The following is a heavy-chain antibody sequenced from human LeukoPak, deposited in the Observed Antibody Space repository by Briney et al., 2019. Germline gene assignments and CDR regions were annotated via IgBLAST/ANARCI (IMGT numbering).Heavy chain of an antibody. CDR3: ARESRDDSSGYYLNWFDP. J-gene: IGHJ5*02. D-gene: IGHD3-22*01. CDR2: IYYSGST. V-gene: IGHV4-59*01. Sequence: PSETLSLTCTVSGGSISSYYWSWIRQPPGKGLEWIGYIYYSGSTNYNPSLKSRVTISVDTSKNQFSLKPSSVTAADTAVYYCARESRDDSSGYYLNWFDPWGQGTLVTVSS. CDR1: GGSISSYY.